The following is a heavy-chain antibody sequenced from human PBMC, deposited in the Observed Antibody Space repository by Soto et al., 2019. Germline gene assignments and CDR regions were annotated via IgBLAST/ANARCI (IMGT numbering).Heavy chain of an antibody. CDR2: IFWDDDK. V-gene: IGHV2-5*02. J-gene: IGHJ4*02. CDR3: AHRSRGYAYYFDQ. Sequence: QITLKESGPTLVKPTQTLTLTCSFSGFSLSTRGVGVGWIRQPPGKALEWLALIFWDDDKWYSPSLRSRLTITEDTSKNQVVLTMPHMDPVDTATYYCAHRSRGYAYYFDQWGQGTLVTVSS. CDR1: GFSLSTRGVG. D-gene: IGHD5-12*01.